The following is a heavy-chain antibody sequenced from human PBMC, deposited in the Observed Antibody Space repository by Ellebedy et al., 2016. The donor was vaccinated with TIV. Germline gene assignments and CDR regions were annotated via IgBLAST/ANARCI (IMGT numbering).Heavy chain of an antibody. CDR2: IHPSGGST. D-gene: IGHD6-6*01. CDR3: AREDLFASSSPDHYGMDV. CDR1: AYTFTNYY. Sequence: AASVKVSCKASAYTFTNYYMNWVRQAPGQGLEWMGIIHPSGGSTTYAQKFQGRVTMTRDTSTSTVYLELSSLTSEDTAVDYWAREDLFASSSPDHYGMDVWGHGTTVTVSS. J-gene: IGHJ6*02. V-gene: IGHV1-46*01.